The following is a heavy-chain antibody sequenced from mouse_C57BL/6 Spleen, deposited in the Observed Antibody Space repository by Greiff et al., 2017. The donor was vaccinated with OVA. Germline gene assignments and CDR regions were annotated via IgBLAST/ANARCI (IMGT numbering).Heavy chain of an antibody. D-gene: IGHD2-4*01. J-gene: IGHJ4*01. V-gene: IGHV1-52*01. CDR3: ARGGGLRLYAMDY. Sequence: QVQLKQPGAELVRPGSSVKLSCKASGYTFTSYWMHWVKQRPIQGLEWIGNIDPSDSETHYNQKFKDKATLTVDKSSSTAYMQLSSLTSEDSAVYYCARGGGLRLYAMDYWGQGTSVTVSS. CDR2: IDPSDSET. CDR1: GYTFTSYW.